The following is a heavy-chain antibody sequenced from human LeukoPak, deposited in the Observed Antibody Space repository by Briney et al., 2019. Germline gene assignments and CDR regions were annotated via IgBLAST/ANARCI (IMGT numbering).Heavy chain of an antibody. CDR2: IYSGGST. CDR3: ARDGYFDL. Sequence: GGSLRLSCAASGFIVSSNYMSWVRQAPGKGLEWVSIIYSGGSTFYADSVKGRFTISRDNSKNTLYLQMNSLSAEDTGVYYCARDGYFDLWGRGTLVSASS. J-gene: IGHJ2*01. V-gene: IGHV3-53*01. CDR1: GFIVSSNY. D-gene: IGHD5-12*01.